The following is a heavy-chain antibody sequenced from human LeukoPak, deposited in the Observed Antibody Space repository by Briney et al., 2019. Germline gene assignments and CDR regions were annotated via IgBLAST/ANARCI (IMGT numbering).Heavy chain of an antibody. V-gene: IGHV1-58*02. CDR3: AAELYSGTYGRCCSFAF. Sequence: SVKVSCKASGFTFSNSAIQWVRQARGQRLEWMGWIIVGSGRTHYAQNLQERLTITRDMSTNTAYMELSSLRSEDTAVYYCAAELYSGTYGRCCSFAFWGQGTLVTVSS. J-gene: IGHJ4*02. CDR1: GFTFSNSA. D-gene: IGHD1-26*01. CDR2: IIVGSGRT.